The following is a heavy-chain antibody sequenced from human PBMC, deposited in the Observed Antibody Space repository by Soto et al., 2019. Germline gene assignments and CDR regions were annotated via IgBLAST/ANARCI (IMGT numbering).Heavy chain of an antibody. Sequence: SVKVSCKASGGTFSSYAISWVRQAPGQGLEWMGGIIPIFGTANYAQKFQGRVTITADESTSTAYMELSSLRSEDTAVYYCASLEYYYDSSGYYDPLRIWGQGTMVTV. CDR3: ASLEYYYDSSGYYDPLRI. D-gene: IGHD3-22*01. CDR2: IIPIFGTA. V-gene: IGHV1-69*13. CDR1: GGTFSSYA. J-gene: IGHJ3*02.